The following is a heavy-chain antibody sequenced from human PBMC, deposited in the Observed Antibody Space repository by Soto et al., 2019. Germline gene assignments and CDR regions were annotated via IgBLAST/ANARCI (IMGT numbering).Heavy chain of an antibody. CDR3: ASVRCGELSPFDP. CDR2: ISAYNGNT. CDR1: GYTFTSYG. Sequence: QVQLVQSGAEVKKPGASVKVSCKASGYTFTSYGISWVRQAPGQGLEWMGWISAYNGNTNYAQKLQGRVTMTTDTSTSTAHMELRSLRSDDRAVYYWASVRCGELSPFDPWGQGTLVPVSS. V-gene: IGHV1-18*01. J-gene: IGHJ5*02. D-gene: IGHD3-10*01.